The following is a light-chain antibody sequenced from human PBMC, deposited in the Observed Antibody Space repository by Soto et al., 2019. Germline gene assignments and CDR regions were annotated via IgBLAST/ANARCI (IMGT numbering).Light chain of an antibody. CDR2: GAS. Sequence: EIVLTQSPATLSLSPGERATLSCRASQSVSSSYLAWYQQKPGQAPRLPIYGASSRATGIPDRFSGSGSGTDFTLTISRLEPEDFAVYYCQQYGSSPYTFGQGTQLEIK. CDR3: QQYGSSPYT. V-gene: IGKV3-20*01. CDR1: QSVSSSY. J-gene: IGKJ2*01.